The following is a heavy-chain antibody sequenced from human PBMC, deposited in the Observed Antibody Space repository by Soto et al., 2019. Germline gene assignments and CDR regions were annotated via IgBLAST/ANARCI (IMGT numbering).Heavy chain of an antibody. J-gene: IGHJ1*01. CDR2: FYYTGGT. CDR1: GASISSSRSY. D-gene: IGHD3-3*01. Sequence: PSETLSLTCTVSGASISSSRSYWGWVRQPPGKGLEWIVSFYYTGGTYSTYYNPSLKSRVTISVDTSKSQFSLNLRSVTAAVTAVYYCASPRLGNYDFLSYYYVLEHWGQG. CDR3: ASPRLGNYDFLSYYYVLEH. V-gene: IGHV4-39*01.